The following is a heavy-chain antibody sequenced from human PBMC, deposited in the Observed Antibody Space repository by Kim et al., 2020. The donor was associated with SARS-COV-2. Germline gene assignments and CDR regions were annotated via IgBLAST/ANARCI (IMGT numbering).Heavy chain of an antibody. Sequence: GGSLRLSCAASGLIFSRYATHWVRQAPGKGLEWVAVISYDGRVKYYADSVRGRFTISRDNSENTLSLQMNSHRAEDSAIYYCARGGSFPVSSEWDYWGRGTLVTVS. V-gene: IGHV3-30*04. CDR2: ISYDGRVK. D-gene: IGHD6-19*01. CDR1: GLIFSRYA. J-gene: IGHJ4*02. CDR3: ARGGSFPVSSEWDY.